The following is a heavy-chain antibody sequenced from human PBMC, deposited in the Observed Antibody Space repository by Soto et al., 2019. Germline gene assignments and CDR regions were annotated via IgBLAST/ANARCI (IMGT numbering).Heavy chain of an antibody. CDR3: AKGKMWDYGSNSKTYFQH. V-gene: IGHV3-30*15. D-gene: IGHD4-17*01. J-gene: IGHJ1*01. Sequence: QVSLVESGGGVVQPGGSLRLSCAASGFTFGNFAMHWIRQAPGKGPEWVSVVSYDGNVNYNLDYVKGRFTVSRDNSRNTLYLQMSRLRPEDTAVYYCAKGKMWDYGSNSKTYFQHWGPGTLVTVSS. CDR1: GFTFGNFA. CDR2: VSYDGNVN.